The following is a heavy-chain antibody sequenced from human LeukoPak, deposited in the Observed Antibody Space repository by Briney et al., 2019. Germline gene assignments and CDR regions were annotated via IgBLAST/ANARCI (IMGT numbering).Heavy chain of an antibody. Sequence: ASVKVSCKASGYTFSSYGISWVRQAPGQGLEWMGWISVYNGNTNYAQKLQGRVTMTTDTSTSTAYMELRSLRSDDTAVYYCARDRGIAAAGIILPNAFDIWGQGTMVTVSS. J-gene: IGHJ3*02. CDR2: ISVYNGNT. CDR1: GYTFSSYG. D-gene: IGHD6-13*01. V-gene: IGHV1-18*01. CDR3: ARDRGIAAAGIILPNAFDI.